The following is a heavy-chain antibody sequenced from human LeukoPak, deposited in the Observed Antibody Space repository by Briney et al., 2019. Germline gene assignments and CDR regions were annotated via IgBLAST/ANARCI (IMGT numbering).Heavy chain of an antibody. J-gene: IGHJ4*02. CDR1: GDSISGSSYY. CDR2: TFYNGRT. V-gene: IGHV4-39*07. CDR3: ARDHYDSSGYPLDY. Sequence: SETLSLTCTVSGDSISGSSYYWGWIRQPPWKGLEWIGSTFYNGRTYYKPSLKSRVTISVDTSKNQFSLKLSSVTAADTAVYYCARDHYDSSGYPLDYWGQGTLVTVSS. D-gene: IGHD3-22*01.